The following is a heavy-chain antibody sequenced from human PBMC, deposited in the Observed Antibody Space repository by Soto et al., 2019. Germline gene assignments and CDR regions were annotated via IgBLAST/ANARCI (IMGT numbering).Heavy chain of an antibody. D-gene: IGHD2-15*01. J-gene: IGHJ6*02. CDR3: ARVGSCSGGSCYSSGYYYYGMDV. Sequence: ASVKVSCKASGYTFTSYAMHWVRQAPGQRKEWMGWINAGNGNTKYSQKFQGRVTITRDTSASTTYMELSSLRSEDTAVYYCARVGSCSGGSCYSSGYYYYGMDVWGQGTTVTVSS. CDR1: GYTFTSYA. V-gene: IGHV1-3*01. CDR2: INAGNGNT.